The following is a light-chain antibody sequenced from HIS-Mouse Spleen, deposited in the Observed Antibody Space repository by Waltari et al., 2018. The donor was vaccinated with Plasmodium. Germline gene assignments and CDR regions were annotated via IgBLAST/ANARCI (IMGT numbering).Light chain of an antibody. CDR3: SSYAGSNNLV. J-gene: IGLJ2*01. Sequence: QSALTQPPSASGSPGQSVTISCTGTSSDVGGYNYVYWYQQHPGKAPKLMIYEGSKRPSGVPDRFSGSKSGNTASLTVSGLQAEDEADYYCSSYAGSNNLVFGGGTKLTVL. CDR1: SSDVGGYNY. CDR2: EGS. V-gene: IGLV2-8*01.